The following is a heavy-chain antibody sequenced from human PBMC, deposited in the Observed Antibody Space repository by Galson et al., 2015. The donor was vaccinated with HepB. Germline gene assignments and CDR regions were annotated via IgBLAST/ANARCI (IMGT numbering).Heavy chain of an antibody. CDR1: GFTFNDYA. Sequence: SLRLSCAASGFTFNDYALSWVRQAPGKGLEWVGFIRSTAFGGTTEYAASVKGRFTISRDDSKSVAYLQMNSLKAEDTAVYFCTSFCSSTGCTYLDYWGQGTLVTVSS. D-gene: IGHD2-2*01. J-gene: IGHJ4*02. V-gene: IGHV3-49*04. CDR3: TSFCSSTGCTYLDY. CDR2: IRSTAFGGTT.